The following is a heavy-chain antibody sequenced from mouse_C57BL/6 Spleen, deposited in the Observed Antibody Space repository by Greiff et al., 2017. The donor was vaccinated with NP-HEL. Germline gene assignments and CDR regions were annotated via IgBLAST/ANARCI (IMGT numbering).Heavy chain of an antibody. D-gene: IGHD4-1*01. Sequence: VKLQQPGAELVRPGYSVKLSCKASGYTFTSYWMDWVKQRPGQGLEWIGNIYPSDSETHYNQKFKDKATLTVDKSSSTAYMQLSSLTSEDSAVYYCARSGSYFDVWGTGTTVTVSS. CDR1: GYTFTSYW. CDR3: ARSGSYFDV. J-gene: IGHJ1*03. V-gene: IGHV1-61*01. CDR2: IYPSDSET.